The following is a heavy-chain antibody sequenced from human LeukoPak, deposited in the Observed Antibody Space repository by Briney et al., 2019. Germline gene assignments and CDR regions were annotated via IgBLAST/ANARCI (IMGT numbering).Heavy chain of an antibody. D-gene: IGHD3-22*01. J-gene: IGHJ4*02. CDR3: ARDRRYYYDSSGYWTLDY. V-gene: IGHV3-66*01. Sequence: GGSLRLSCAASGFTVSSNYMSWVRQAPGKGLEWVSVIYSGGSTYYADSVKGRFTISRDNSKNTLYLQMNSLRAEDTAVYYCARDRRYYYDSSGYWTLDYWGQGTLVTVSS. CDR2: IYSGGST. CDR1: GFTVSSNY.